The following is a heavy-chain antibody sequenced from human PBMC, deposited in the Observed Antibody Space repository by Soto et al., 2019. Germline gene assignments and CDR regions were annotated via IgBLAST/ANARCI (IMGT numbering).Heavy chain of an antibody. D-gene: IGHD4-17*01. Sequence: ASVKVSFKASGGTFSSYAISWLRQAPGQGLEWMGGIIPIFGTANYAQKFQGRVTITADESTSTAYMELSSLRSEDTAVYYCARGILHDYGGPNWFDPWGQGTLVTVSS. CDR1: GGTFSSYA. CDR2: IIPIFGTA. CDR3: ARGILHDYGGPNWFDP. V-gene: IGHV1-69*13. J-gene: IGHJ5*02.